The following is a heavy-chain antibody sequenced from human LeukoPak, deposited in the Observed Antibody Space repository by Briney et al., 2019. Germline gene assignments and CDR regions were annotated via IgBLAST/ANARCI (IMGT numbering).Heavy chain of an antibody. V-gene: IGHV3-53*01. CDR1: GLTVSSNS. CDR2: IYSGGNT. Sequence: GGSLRLSCTVSGLTVSSNSMSWVRQAPGKGLEWVSFIYSGGNTHYSDSVKGRFTISRDNSKNTLYLQMNSLRAEDTAVYYCVKIFVETSGWFRDYWGQGTLVIVSS. J-gene: IGHJ4*02. CDR3: VKIFVETSGWFRDY. D-gene: IGHD6-19*01.